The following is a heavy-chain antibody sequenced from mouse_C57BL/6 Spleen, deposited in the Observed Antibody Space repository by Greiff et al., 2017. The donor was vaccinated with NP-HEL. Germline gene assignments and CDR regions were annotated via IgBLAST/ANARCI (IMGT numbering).Heavy chain of an antibody. CDR2: ISGGGGNT. CDR1: GFTFSSYT. J-gene: IGHJ4*01. V-gene: IGHV5-9*01. D-gene: IGHD1-1*01. Sequence: EVHLVESGGGLVKPGGSLKLSCAASGFTFSSYTMSWVRQTPEKRLEWVATISGGGGNTYYPDSVKGRFTISRDNAKNTLYLQMSSLRSEDTALYYCARDYYGSKDYWGQGTSVTVSS. CDR3: ARDYYGSKDY.